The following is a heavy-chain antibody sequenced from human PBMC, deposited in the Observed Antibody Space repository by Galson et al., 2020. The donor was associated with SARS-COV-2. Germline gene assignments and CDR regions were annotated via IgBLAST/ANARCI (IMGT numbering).Heavy chain of an antibody. CDR2: ISAGSSYI. J-gene: IGHJ6*02. D-gene: IGHD2-15*01. Sequence: GESLKISCAASGFPFSSYSMNWVRQAPGKGLEWVSSISAGSSYIYYADSVKGRFTISRDNAKNSLYLQMNSLRADDTAVYYCARVGGMATTPANYDYDGLDVWGPGTTVTVSS. V-gene: IGHV3-21*01. CDR3: ARVGGMATTPANYDYDGLDV. CDR1: GFPFSSYS.